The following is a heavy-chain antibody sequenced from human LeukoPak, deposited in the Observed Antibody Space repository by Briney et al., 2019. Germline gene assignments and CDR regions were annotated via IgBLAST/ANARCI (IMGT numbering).Heavy chain of an antibody. CDR1: GYSFTNYW. CDR2: IYPGDSDT. Sequence: GESLKISCKGSGYSFTNYWIGWVRQMPGKGLEWMGIIYPGDSDTRYSPSFEGQVTLSADKSISTAYLQWSSLKASDTAMYYCALKSRGYCSGGRCYIGYWGQGTQVTVSS. CDR3: ALKSRGYCSGGRCYIGY. J-gene: IGHJ4*02. D-gene: IGHD2-15*01. V-gene: IGHV5-51*01.